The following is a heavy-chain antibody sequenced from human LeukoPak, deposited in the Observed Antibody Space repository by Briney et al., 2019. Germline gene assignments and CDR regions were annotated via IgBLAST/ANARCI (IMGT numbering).Heavy chain of an antibody. CDR2: INHSGST. D-gene: IGHD6-13*01. CDR3: ARHRGIAAAGHFDY. J-gene: IGHJ4*02. CDR1: GGSFSGYY. Sequence: SETLSLTCAVYGGSFSGYYWSWIRQPPGKGLEWIGEINHSGSTNYNPSLKSRVTISVDTSKNQFSLKLSSVTAADTAVYYCARHRGIAAAGHFDYWGQGTLVTVSP. V-gene: IGHV4-34*01.